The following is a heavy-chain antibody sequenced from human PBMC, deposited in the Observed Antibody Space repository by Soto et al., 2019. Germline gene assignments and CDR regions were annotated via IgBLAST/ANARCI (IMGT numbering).Heavy chain of an antibody. V-gene: IGHV3-23*01. D-gene: IGHD6-19*01. CDR2: ISGYSGST. Sequence: EVQLLEAGGGLVHPGGSLRLSCAASGFTFSSYAMSWVRQAPGKGLEWVSSISGYSGSTYYADSVKGRFTISRDNSKNALYMQMNGLSAENTAVYYCAGTEYSGGWFRDFDLWGRGTLVTVSS. J-gene: IGHJ2*01. CDR1: GFTFSSYA. CDR3: AGTEYSGGWFRDFDL.